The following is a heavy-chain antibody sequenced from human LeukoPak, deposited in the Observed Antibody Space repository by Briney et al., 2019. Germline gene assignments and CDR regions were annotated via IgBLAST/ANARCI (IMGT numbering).Heavy chain of an antibody. CDR1: GGSISSFY. V-gene: IGHV4-59*01. D-gene: IGHD4-23*01. J-gene: IGHJ4*02. Sequence: PSETPSLTCTVSGGSISSFYWSWIRQPPGKGLEWIGYIYYSGSTNYNPSLKSRVTMTVDTSKNQFSLKLSSVTAADTAVYYCARDYGGKFDYWGQGTLVTVSS. CDR2: IYYSGST. CDR3: ARDYGGKFDY.